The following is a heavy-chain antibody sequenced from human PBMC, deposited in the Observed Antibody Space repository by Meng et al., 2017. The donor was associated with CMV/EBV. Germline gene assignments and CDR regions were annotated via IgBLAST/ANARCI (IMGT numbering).Heavy chain of an antibody. CDR3: ARGTKGYYDFWSGYRPGPWFDP. Sequence: ASVKVSCKASGYTFTSYDINWVRQATGQGLEWMGWMNPNSGNTGYAQKFQGRVTITRNTSISTAYMELSSLRSEETAVYYCARGTKGYYDFWSGYRPGPWFDPWAREPWSPSPQ. CDR2: MNPNSGNT. CDR1: GYTFTSYD. V-gene: IGHV1-8*03. D-gene: IGHD3-3*01. J-gene: IGHJ5*02.